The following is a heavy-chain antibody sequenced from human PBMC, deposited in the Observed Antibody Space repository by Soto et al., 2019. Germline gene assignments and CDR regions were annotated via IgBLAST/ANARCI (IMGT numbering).Heavy chain of an antibody. V-gene: IGHV1-2*04. J-gene: IGHJ6*02. CDR3: ARSLGVVPAAIKGYGMDV. CDR2: INPNSGGT. D-gene: IGHD2-2*02. Sequence: QVQLVQSGAEVKKPGASVKVSCKASGYTFTGYYMHWVRQAPGQGLGWMGWINPNSGGTNYAQKFQGWVTMTRDTSISTAYMELSRLRSDDTAVYYCARSLGVVPAAIKGYGMDVWGQGTTVTVSS. CDR1: GYTFTGYY.